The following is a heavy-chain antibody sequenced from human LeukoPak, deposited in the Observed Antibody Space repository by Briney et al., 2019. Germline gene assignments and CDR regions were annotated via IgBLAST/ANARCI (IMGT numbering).Heavy chain of an antibody. CDR3: TRPAGAAGLSGWFDP. V-gene: IGHV3-49*04. Sequence: GGSLRLSCTASGLTFGDYAMSWVRQAPGKGLEWVGFIRSKAYGGTTEYAASVKGRFTISRDDSKSIAYLQMNSLKTEDTAVYYCTRPAGAAGLSGWFDPWGQGTLVTVSS. D-gene: IGHD6-13*01. CDR2: IRSKAYGGTT. J-gene: IGHJ5*02. CDR1: GLTFGDYA.